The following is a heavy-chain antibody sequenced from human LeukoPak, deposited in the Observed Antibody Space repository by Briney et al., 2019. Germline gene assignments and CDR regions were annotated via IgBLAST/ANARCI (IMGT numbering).Heavy chain of an antibody. CDR3: AKTEGGYEGYFDY. Sequence: PGGSLRLSCAASGFTFSSYAMSWVRQAPGKGLEWVSAISGSGGSTYYVDSVKGRFTISRDNSKNTLYLQMNSLRAEDTAVYYCAKTEGGYEGYFDYWGQGTLVTVSS. J-gene: IGHJ4*02. CDR2: ISGSGGST. V-gene: IGHV3-23*01. CDR1: GFTFSSYA. D-gene: IGHD5-12*01.